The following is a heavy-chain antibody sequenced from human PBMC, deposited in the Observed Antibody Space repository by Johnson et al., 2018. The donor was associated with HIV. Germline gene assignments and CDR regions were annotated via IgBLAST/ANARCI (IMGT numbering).Heavy chain of an antibody. Sequence: VQLLESGGGVVQPGGSLRLSCAASGFTFSGSAMHWVRQASGKGLEWVGRIRSKANSYATAYAASVKGRFTISRDDSKNTAYLQMNRLKTEDTAVYYCTVHSGERTDHDAFDIWGQGTMVTVSS. CDR1: GFTFSGSA. CDR3: TVHSGERTDHDAFDI. CDR2: IRSKANSYAT. J-gene: IGHJ3*02. D-gene: IGHD1-26*01. V-gene: IGHV3-73*01.